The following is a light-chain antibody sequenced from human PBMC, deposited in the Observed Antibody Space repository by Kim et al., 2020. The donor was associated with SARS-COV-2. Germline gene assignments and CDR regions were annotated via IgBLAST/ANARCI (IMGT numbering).Light chain of an antibody. J-gene: IGKJ2*01. CDR3: QQYGSSPYT. Sequence: EIVLTQSPGTLSLSPGERATLSCRASQSVSSSYLAWYQQKPGQAPRLLIYGASSRATGIPDRFSGSGSGTDFTLTISRLEPEDFAVYYCQQYGSSPYTLGQENKLE. V-gene: IGKV3-20*01. CDR2: GAS. CDR1: QSVSSSY.